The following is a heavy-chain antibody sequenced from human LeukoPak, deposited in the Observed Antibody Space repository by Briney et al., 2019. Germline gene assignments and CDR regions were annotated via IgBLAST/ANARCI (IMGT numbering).Heavy chain of an antibody. V-gene: IGHV5-51*01. Sequence: GESLKISCKGSGYSFTSYWIGWVRQMPGKGLEWMGIIYPGDSDTRYSPSFQGQVTISADKSISTAYLQWSSLKASDTAMYYCARHVSSSMALDYFDYWGQGTLVTVSS. J-gene: IGHJ4*02. CDR2: IYPGDSDT. CDR1: GYSFTSYW. CDR3: ARHVSSSMALDYFDY. D-gene: IGHD6-13*01.